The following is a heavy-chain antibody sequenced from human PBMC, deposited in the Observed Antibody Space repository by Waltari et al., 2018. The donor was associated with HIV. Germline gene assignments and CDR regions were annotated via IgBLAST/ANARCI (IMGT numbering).Heavy chain of an antibody. V-gene: IGHV4-39*07. J-gene: IGHJ5*02. D-gene: IGHD6-13*01. CDR3: ARAPQYSSSWTTQLRPWFDP. CDR1: VGSITSRSYY. Sequence: QLQLQESGPGLVKPSEPLSLPCTVPVGSITSRSYYWGWTRQPQGKGLEWIGSIYYSGSTYYNPSLKSRVTISVDTSKNQFSLKLSSVTAADTAVYFCARAPQYSSSWTTQLRPWFDPWGQGTLVTVSS. CDR2: IYYSGST.